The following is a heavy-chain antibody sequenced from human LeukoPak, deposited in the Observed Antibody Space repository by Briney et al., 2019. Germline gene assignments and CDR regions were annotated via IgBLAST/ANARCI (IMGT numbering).Heavy chain of an antibody. CDR3: AKDRRIAAAGTNNWFDP. J-gene: IGHJ5*02. D-gene: IGHD6-13*01. CDR2: ISYDGSNK. CDR1: GFTFSSYE. Sequence: GGSLRLSCAASGFTFSSYEMNWVRQAPGKGLEWVAVISYDGSNKYYADSVKGRFTISRDNSKNTLYLQMNSLRAEDTAVYYCAKDRRIAAAGTNNWFDPWGQGTLVTVSS. V-gene: IGHV3-30*04.